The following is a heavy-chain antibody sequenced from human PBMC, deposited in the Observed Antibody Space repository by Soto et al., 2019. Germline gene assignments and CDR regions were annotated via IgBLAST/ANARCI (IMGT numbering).Heavy chain of an antibody. Sequence: GGSLRLSCAASGFTFSSYSMNWVRQAPGKGLEWVSYISSSSSTIYYADSVKGRFTISRDNAKNSLYLQMNSLRDEDTAVYYCAREPYYYDSSGYYYHFDYWGQGTLVTVSS. CDR1: GFTFSSYS. V-gene: IGHV3-48*02. CDR2: ISSSSSTI. D-gene: IGHD3-22*01. J-gene: IGHJ4*02. CDR3: AREPYYYDSSGYYYHFDY.